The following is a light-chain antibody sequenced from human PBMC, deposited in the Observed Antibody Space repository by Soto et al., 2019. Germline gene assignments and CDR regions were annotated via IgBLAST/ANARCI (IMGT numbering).Light chain of an antibody. CDR1: RSVSSSY. CDR2: GAS. CDR3: RQYGSSLLP. V-gene: IGKV3-20*01. J-gene: IGKJ4*01. Sequence: EIVLAQSPGTRSWAPGERATLSCRARRSVSSSYLAWYQQKPGQAPRLIIYGASSRATGIPDRFSGSGSGTDFTLTISRLESEDFAVYYCRQYGSSLLPFGGGTSV.